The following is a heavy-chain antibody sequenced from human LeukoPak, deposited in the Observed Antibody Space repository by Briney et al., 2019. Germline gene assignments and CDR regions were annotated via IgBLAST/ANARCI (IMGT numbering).Heavy chain of an antibody. J-gene: IGHJ4*02. V-gene: IGHV4-39*01. CDR1: GGSIRRSYYY. CDR3: AKSYRGDSSGYYPDDPFDY. CDR2: IYYSGST. Sequence: SENLSLTCTLSGGSIRRSYYYWGWIRQPPGKGLEWIGSIYYSGSTFYNPSLKSRVTISVDTSKNQFSLWLTSVTAADTAVYYCAKSYRGDSSGYYPDDPFDYWGQGTLVTVSS. D-gene: IGHD3-22*01.